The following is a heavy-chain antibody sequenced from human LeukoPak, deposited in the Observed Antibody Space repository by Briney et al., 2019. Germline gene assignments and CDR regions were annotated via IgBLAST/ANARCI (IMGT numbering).Heavy chain of an antibody. D-gene: IGHD6-19*01. CDR1: GGTFSSYA. J-gene: IGHJ2*01. CDR2: IIPIFGTA. V-gene: IGHV1-69*13. Sequence: SVKVSCKASGGTFSSYAISWVRQAPGQGLEWMGGIIPIFGTANYAQKFQGRVTITADESTSTAYMELSGLRSEDTAVYYCAGDLGYSSGWYGLWYFDLWGRGTLVTVSS. CDR3: AGDLGYSSGWYGLWYFDL.